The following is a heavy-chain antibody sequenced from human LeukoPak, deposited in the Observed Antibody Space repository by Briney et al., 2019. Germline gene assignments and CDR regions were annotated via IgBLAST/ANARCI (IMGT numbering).Heavy chain of an antibody. CDR1: GFTFSSYW. V-gene: IGHV3-7*01. CDR3: ASIAVAGTLLDY. J-gene: IGHJ4*02. Sequence: PGGSPRLSCAASGFTFSSYWMNWVRQAPGKGLEWVANIKQDESEKYYVDSVKGRFTISRDNAKNSLYLQMDSLRAEDTGVYYCASIAVAGTLLDYWGQGTLVTVSS. D-gene: IGHD6-19*01. CDR2: IKQDESEK.